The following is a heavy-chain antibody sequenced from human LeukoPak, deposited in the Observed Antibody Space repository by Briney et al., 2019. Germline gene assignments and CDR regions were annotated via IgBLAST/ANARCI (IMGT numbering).Heavy chain of an antibody. CDR3: ASAYSNYIYYFDY. CDR2: IIPIFGTA. J-gene: IGHJ4*02. V-gene: IGHV1-69*13. CDR1: GGTFSSYA. Sequence: SVKVSCKASGGTFSSYAISWVRQAPGQGLEWMGGIIPIFGTANYAQKFQGRVTITADESTSTAYMELSSLRSEDTAVYYCASAYSNYIYYFDYWGQGTLVTISS. D-gene: IGHD4-11*01.